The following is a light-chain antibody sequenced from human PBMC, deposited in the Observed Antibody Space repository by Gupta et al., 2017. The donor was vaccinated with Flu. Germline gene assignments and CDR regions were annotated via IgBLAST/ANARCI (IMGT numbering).Light chain of an antibody. CDR2: NDN. V-gene: IGLV1-40*01. Sequence: QSVLTQPPSVSGAPGQRITISCTGSSSNIVAGADVFWYQQSPGTETKRPIVNDNNRPSGVMDRILSYMTGRYESRDTNGPQAADEGDDYCREFDSALNVRVFGGGTKLTVL. CDR1: SSNIVAGAD. CDR3: REFDSALNVRV. J-gene: IGLJ2*01.